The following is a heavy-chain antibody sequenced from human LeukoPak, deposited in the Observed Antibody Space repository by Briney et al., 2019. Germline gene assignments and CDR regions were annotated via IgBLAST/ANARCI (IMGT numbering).Heavy chain of an antibody. Sequence: GGSLRLSCAASGFTFSSYGMHWVRQAPGKGLEWVGRIKSKTDGGTTDYAAPVKGRFTISRDDSKNTLYLQMNSLKTEDTAVYYCTTDLQQRTILLWFGGDLPLDVWGKGTTVTVSS. J-gene: IGHJ6*04. V-gene: IGHV3-15*01. D-gene: IGHD3-10*01. CDR3: TTDLQQRTILLWFGGDLPLDV. CDR1: GFTFSSYG. CDR2: IKSKTDGGTT.